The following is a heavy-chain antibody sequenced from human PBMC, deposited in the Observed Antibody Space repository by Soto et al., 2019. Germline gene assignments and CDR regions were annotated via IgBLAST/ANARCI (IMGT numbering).Heavy chain of an antibody. Sequence: QVRLMESGGGVVQPGTSLRLSCVGSGFTFSSYGMHWVRQAPGKGLEWVAVIWSDGSNQYYGDSVKGRFTISRGNSKNTLYLQMDSLRVEDTAVYYCAREVNYNRGGNYFGYWGQGTLVTVSS. CDR3: AREVNYNRGGNYFGY. CDR1: GFTFSSYG. J-gene: IGHJ4*02. V-gene: IGHV3-33*01. CDR2: IWSDGSNQ. D-gene: IGHD3-10*01.